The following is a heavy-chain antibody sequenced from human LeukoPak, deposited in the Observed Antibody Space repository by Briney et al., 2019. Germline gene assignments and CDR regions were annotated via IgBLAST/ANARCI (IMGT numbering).Heavy chain of an antibody. J-gene: IGHJ4*02. CDR1: GGSISSGDYY. CDR3: ARETSDSSGYFDY. CDR2: IYYSGST. V-gene: IGHV4-30-4*08. Sequence: SQTLSLTCTVSGGSISSGDYYWSWIRQPPGKGLEWIGYIYYSGSTYYNPSLKSQVTISVDTSKNQFSLKLSSVTAADTAVYYCARETSDSSGYFDYWGQGTLVTVSS. D-gene: IGHD3-22*01.